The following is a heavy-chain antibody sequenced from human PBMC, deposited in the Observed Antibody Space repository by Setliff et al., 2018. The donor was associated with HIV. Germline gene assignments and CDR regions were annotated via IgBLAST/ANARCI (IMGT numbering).Heavy chain of an antibody. CDR3: ARETILGGIRESAFDI. D-gene: IGHD3-10*01. Sequence: PSETLSPTCIVAGDSITSHYWSWIRQPAGKGLEWIGRSYSRGSADYNPSLRRRVTLSLDTSKNQYSLKLTSVTAADTAVYYCARETILGGIRESAFDIWDQGTMVTVSS. CDR1: GDSITSHY. J-gene: IGHJ3*02. CDR2: SYSRGSA. V-gene: IGHV4-4*07.